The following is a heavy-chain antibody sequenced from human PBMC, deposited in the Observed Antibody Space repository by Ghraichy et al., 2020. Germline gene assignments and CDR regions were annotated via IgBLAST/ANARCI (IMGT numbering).Heavy chain of an antibody. CDR3: ARARYVDYYYKDV. CDR1: GGSISSGGYY. CDR2: IYYSGST. D-gene: IGHD3-16*01. V-gene: IGHV4-31*03. Sequence: SETLSLTCTVSGGSISSGGYYWSWIRQHPGKGLEWIGYIYYSGSTYYNPSLKSRVTISVDTSKNQFSLKLSSVTAADTAVYYCARARYVDYYYKDVWGKGTTVTVSS. J-gene: IGHJ6*03.